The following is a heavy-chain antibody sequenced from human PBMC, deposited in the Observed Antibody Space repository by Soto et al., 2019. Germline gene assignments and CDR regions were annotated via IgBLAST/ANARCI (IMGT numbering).Heavy chain of an antibody. CDR2: IYPGDSDT. CDR1: GYSFTSYW. CDR3: ARHGKGAAYYDFWSGYYTGWFAP. V-gene: IGHV5-51*01. D-gene: IGHD3-3*01. Sequence: GGSLRLSCKGSGYSFTSYWIGWVRQMPGKGLEWMGIIYPGDSDTRYSPSFQGQVTISADKSISTAYLQWSSLKASDTAMYYCARHGKGAAYYDFWSGYYTGWFAPWGQGTLVTVSS. J-gene: IGHJ5*02.